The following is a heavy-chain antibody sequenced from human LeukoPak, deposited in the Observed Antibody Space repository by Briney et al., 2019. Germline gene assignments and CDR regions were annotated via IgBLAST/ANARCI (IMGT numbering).Heavy chain of an antibody. Sequence: GGSLRLSCAASGFTFSSYSMNWIRQAPGKGLEWVSSISSSSSYIYYADSVKGRFTISRDNAKNSLYLQMNSLRAEDTAVYYCARDFSYGSGKYNYWGQGTLVTVSS. CDR3: ARDFSYGSGKYNY. J-gene: IGHJ4*02. CDR2: ISSSSSYI. CDR1: GFTFSSYS. V-gene: IGHV3-21*01. D-gene: IGHD3-10*01.